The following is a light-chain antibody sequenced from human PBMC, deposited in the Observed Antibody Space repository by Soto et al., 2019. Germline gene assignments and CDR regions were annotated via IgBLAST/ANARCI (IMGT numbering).Light chain of an antibody. CDR2: KAS. CDR3: QHYNSYSEA. V-gene: IGKV1-5*03. CDR1: QSISSW. J-gene: IGKJ1*01. Sequence: DIQMTQSPSTLCASVGGRVTITCRASQSISSWLAWYQQKPGKAPKLLIYKASTLKSGVPSRFSGSGSGTEFTLTISSLQPDDFATYYCQHYNSYSEAFGQGTKVDIK.